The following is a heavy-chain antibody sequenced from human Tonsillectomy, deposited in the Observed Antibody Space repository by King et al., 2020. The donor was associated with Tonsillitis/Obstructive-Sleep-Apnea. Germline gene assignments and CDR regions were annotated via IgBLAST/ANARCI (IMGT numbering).Heavy chain of an antibody. D-gene: IGHD3-16*01. CDR2: INPGGGST. Sequence: HVQLVESGAEVKKPGASVKVSCKASGYTFTSYYMHWVRQAPGHGLEWMGIINPGGGSTSYAQKFQGRVTMTSDTSTSTVYMELSSLKSEDTAVYYCARDRRYDFVFAWFDSWGQGTLVTVSS. V-gene: IGHV1-46*01. CDR3: ARDRRYDFVFAWFDS. J-gene: IGHJ5*01. CDR1: GYTFTSYY.